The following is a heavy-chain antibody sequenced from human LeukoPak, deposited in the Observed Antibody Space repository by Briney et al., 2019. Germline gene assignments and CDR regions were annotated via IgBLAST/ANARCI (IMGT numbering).Heavy chain of an antibody. CDR1: GFTFSSYS. J-gene: IGHJ4*02. CDR2: ISDNSYWN. Sequence: GGSLRLSCAVSGFTFSSYSMNWVRQAPGKGLEWVSSISDNSYWNYYADSVEGRFFISRDNAKNSLYLQMNSLRAEDTAVYYCANHLACGSTSCPPFDDWGQGTLVTVSS. CDR3: ANHLACGSTSCPPFDD. V-gene: IGHV3-21*01. D-gene: IGHD2-2*01.